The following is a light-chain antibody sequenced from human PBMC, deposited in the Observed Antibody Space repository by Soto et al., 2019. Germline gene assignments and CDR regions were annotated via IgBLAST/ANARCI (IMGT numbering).Light chain of an antibody. CDR2: DAS. CDR3: QQYGSSPWT. CDR1: QSISSW. Sequence: DIQMTRSPSTLSASVGDRVTITCRASQSISSWLAWYRQKPGKAPKLLIYDASSLESGVPSRFSGSGSGTEFTLTISSLQPDDFATYYCQQYGSSPWTFGQGTKVDIK. J-gene: IGKJ1*01. V-gene: IGKV1-5*01.